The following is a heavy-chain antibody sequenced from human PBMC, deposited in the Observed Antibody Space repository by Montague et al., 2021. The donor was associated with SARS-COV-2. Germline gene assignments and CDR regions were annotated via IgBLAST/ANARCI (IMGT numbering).Heavy chain of an antibody. Sequence: PALVKPTQTLTLTYTFSGFSITTSTMGVGWIRQPPGKALEWLALXXWVDEKRFSPSLKSRLNITNDTFKDQVVLRMTNMDPVDTATYYCVHYASGSYYFHYWGQGTLVTVSS. CDR1: GFSITTSTMG. D-gene: IGHD3-10*01. V-gene: IGHV2-5*02. CDR3: VHYASGSYYFHY. CDR2: XXWVDEK. J-gene: IGHJ4*02.